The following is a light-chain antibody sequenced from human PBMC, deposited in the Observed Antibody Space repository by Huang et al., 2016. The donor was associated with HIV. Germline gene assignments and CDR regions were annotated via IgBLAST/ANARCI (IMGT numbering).Light chain of an antibody. J-gene: IGKJ1*01. CDR3: QHYTGSLTWT. CDR1: QYVRSNY. Sequence: EIVLTQSPAILPLSPGERATPSCRASQYVRSNYLAWSQQTPGQAPRLLVYGVSSRAAGSPDKFSGSGSGTDFTLTISRLEPEDFAVYYCQHYTGSLTWTFGQGTKVEVK. V-gene: IGKV3-20*01. CDR2: GVS.